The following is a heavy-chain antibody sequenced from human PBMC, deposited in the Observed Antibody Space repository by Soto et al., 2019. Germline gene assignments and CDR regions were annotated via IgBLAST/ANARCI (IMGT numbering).Heavy chain of an antibody. CDR1: GGTFSSYA. J-gene: IGHJ6*02. CDR2: IIPIFGTA. D-gene: IGHD4-17*01. CDR3: ARDRENDYGDYRPDYYYYYGMDV. Sequence: QVQLVQSGAEVKKPGSSVKVSCKASGGTFSSYAISWVRQAPGQGLEWMGGIIPIFGTANYAQKFQGRVTITADESTSTAYMELSRLRSEDTAVYYCARDRENDYGDYRPDYYYYYGMDVWGQGTSFTVSS. V-gene: IGHV1-69*12.